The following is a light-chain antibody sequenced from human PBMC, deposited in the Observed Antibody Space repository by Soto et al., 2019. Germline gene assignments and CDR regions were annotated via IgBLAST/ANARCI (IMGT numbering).Light chain of an antibody. J-gene: IGKJ2*01. CDR1: QSISSW. CDR2: KAS. CDR3: HQYNSWHT. V-gene: IGKV1-5*03. Sequence: DIQMTQSPSTLPASVGDRVTITCRASQSISSWLAWYQQKPGKAPKLLIYKASSLESGVPSRFSGSGSGTEFTLTISSLQPDDFATYYCHQYNSWHTFGQGTKLEIK.